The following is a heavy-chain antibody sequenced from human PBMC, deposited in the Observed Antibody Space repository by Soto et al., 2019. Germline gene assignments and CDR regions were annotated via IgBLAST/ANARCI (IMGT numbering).Heavy chain of an antibody. CDR3: ARESAGRDEFESTGDFDY. CDR2: INPSVGST. D-gene: IGHD2-8*02. V-gene: IGHV1-46*01. J-gene: IGHJ4*02. CDR1: GYFFASYS. Sequence: QVQLGQSGAEVKKPGASVKVSCKASGYFFASYSMHWVRQAPGQGLEWMGMINPSVGSTSYVEKFQGRVTMTRDTSTSTVYMELSSLRSEDTAVYYCARESAGRDEFESTGDFDYWGQGTLVTVSS.